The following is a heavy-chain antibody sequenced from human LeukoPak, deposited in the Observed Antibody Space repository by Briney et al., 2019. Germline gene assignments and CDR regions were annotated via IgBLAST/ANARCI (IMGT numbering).Heavy chain of an antibody. D-gene: IGHD1-26*01. Sequence: GGSLRLSCTASGFTFGDYAMSWVRQAPGKGLEWVGFIRSKAYGGTTEYAASVKGRFTISRDDSKSIAYLHMSSLKTEDTAVYYCSIPSGSHYGDYYFDYWGQGTLVTASS. J-gene: IGHJ4*02. CDR1: GFTFGDYA. V-gene: IGHV3-49*04. CDR2: IRSKAYGGTT. CDR3: SIPSGSHYGDYYFDY.